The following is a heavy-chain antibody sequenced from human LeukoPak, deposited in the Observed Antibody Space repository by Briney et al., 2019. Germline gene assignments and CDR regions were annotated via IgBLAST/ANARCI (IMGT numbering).Heavy chain of an antibody. CDR2: ISSSSSYI. J-gene: IGHJ4*02. Sequence: GGSLRLSCAASGFTFSSYSMIWVRQAPGKGLEWVSSISSSSSYIYYADSVKGRFTISRDNAKNSLYLQMNSLRAEDTAVYYCARDSPDSSGWPDYWGQGTLVTVSS. V-gene: IGHV3-21*01. CDR3: ARDSPDSSGWPDY. CDR1: GFTFSSYS. D-gene: IGHD6-19*01.